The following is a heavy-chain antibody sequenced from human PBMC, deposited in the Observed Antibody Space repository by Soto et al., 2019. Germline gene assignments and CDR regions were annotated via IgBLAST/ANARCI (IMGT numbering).Heavy chain of an antibody. CDR1: GFSLSTSGVG. J-gene: IGHJ4*02. CDR2: IYWDDDT. V-gene: IGHV2-5*02. CDR3: AYSRAVPGWVGKRFDY. Sequence: QITLRESGPTLVKPTQTLTLTCTFSGFSLSTSGVGVGWIRQPPGKALEWLALIYWDDDTRYSPSLKSRLTIPKDTSKNQVVLTMTNMDPVDTATYYCAYSRAVPGWVGKRFDYWGQGTLVTVSS. D-gene: IGHD6-19*01.